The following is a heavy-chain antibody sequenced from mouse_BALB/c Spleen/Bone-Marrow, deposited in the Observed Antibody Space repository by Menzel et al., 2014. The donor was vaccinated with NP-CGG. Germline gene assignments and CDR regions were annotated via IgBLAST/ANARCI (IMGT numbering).Heavy chain of an antibody. CDR1: GFTFSSYG. J-gene: IGHJ3*01. CDR3: ARGYDYSSWFAY. D-gene: IGHD2-4*01. V-gene: IGHV5-6-3*01. CDR2: INVNGDTT. Sequence: EVQGVESGGGLVQPGGSLKLSCAASGFTFSSYGMSWVRQTPDKRLEMIATINVNGDTTYHPDSVKGRFTISRDNVKNTLYLQMSSLKSEDTAMYYCARGYDYSSWFAYWGQGTLVTVSA.